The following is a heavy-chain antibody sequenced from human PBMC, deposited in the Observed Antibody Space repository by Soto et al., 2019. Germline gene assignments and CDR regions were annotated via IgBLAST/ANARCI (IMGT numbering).Heavy chain of an antibody. J-gene: IGHJ4*02. CDR3: AKETNLDRSGYDY. V-gene: IGHV3-30*18. CDR1: GFTFSAYG. Sequence: QVQLVESGGGEVQPGTSLRLSCAASGFTFSAYGMHWVRQAPGKGLEWVAFMSYDEINTYYVDSVRGRFTISRDNFKNTLYLQMNSLRPEDTAMYYCAKETNLDRSGYDYWGQGTLVTVSS. CDR2: MSYDEINT. D-gene: IGHD3-9*01.